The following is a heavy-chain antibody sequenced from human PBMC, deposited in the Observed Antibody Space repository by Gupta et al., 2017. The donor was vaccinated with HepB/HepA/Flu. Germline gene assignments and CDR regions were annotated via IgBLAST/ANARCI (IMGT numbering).Heavy chain of an antibody. D-gene: IGHD3-3*01. Sequence: VKPSETLSLTCTVSGGSISNYYWSWIRQPPGEGLEWIGYVYYTGSTNYNPDLKSRVTISLDTSKKQFSLKLSSVTAADTAMYYCARGFWAGYYTYYFDDWGQGTLVTVSS. V-gene: IGHV4-59*01. CDR1: GGSISNYY. CDR3: ARGFWAGYYTYYFDD. CDR2: VYYTGST. J-gene: IGHJ4*02.